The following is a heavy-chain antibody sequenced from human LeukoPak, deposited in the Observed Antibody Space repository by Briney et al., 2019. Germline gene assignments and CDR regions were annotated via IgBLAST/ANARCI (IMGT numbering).Heavy chain of an antibody. J-gene: IGHJ6*04. CDR1: GFTFSSYA. D-gene: IGHD3-10*01. V-gene: IGHV3-23*01. CDR3: AKDLGFGEMKRVGDV. Sequence: GGSLRLSCAASGFTFSSYAMSWVRQAPGKGLEWVSAISGSGGSTYYADSVKGRFTISRDNSKNTLYLQMNSLRAEDTAVYYCAKDLGFGEMKRVGDVWGKGTTVTVSS. CDR2: ISGSGGST.